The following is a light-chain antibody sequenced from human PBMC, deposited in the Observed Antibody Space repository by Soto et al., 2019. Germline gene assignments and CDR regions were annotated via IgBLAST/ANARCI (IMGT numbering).Light chain of an antibody. CDR3: QQYNTPTIT. CDR1: QSISSY. CDR2: AAS. V-gene: IGKV1-39*01. J-gene: IGKJ1*01. Sequence: DIQMTQSPSSLSASVGDRVTITCRASQSISSYLNWYQQKPGKAPKLLIYAASSLESGVPSRFSGSGSGTDFTFTISSLQPDDVTTYYCQQYNTPTITFGQGTKVDIK.